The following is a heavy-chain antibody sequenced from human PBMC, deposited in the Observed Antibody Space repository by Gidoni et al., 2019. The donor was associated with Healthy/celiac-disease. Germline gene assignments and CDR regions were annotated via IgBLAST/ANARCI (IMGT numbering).Heavy chain of an antibody. Sequence: EVQLVETGGGLIQPGGSLRLSCAASGFTVSSNYMSWVRQAPGKGLEWVSVIYSGGSTYYADAVKGRFTISRDNSKNTLYLQMNSLRAEDTAVYYCASAYGDYNYFDYWGQGTLVTVSS. V-gene: IGHV3-53*02. D-gene: IGHD4-17*01. CDR1: GFTVSSNY. J-gene: IGHJ4*02. CDR3: ASAYGDYNYFDY. CDR2: IYSGGST.